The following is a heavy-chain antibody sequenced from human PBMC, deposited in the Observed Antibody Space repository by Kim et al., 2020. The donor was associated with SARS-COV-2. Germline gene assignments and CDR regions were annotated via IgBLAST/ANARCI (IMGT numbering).Heavy chain of an antibody. Sequence: GGSLRLSCAASGFTFKNYPMHWVRQAPGKGLEWVAVISHGGTNEFYTDSVKGRFTISRDNSKNTLFLQMNSLRAEDTAVYYFARDRLFQLSMTVGGGFFVYWGQGTLVSVSS. CDR1: GFTFKNYP. CDR3: ARDRLFQLSMTVGGGFFVY. J-gene: IGHJ4*02. V-gene: IGHV3-30-3*01. CDR2: ISHGGTNE. D-gene: IGHD3-16*01.